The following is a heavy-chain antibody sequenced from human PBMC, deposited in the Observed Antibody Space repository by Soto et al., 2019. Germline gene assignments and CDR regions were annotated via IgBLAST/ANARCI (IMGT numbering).Heavy chain of an antibody. CDR2: INNAYTT. V-gene: IGHV3-66*01. Sequence: EVQLEESGGTLVQPGGSLRLSCAASGFDASVNFMTWVRQAPGKGLEWVSAINNAYTTFSADSVKGRFTISRDNSKNTVYLQMISLRVDYTAKYYCVRANYYFGMDVWGHGTAVTVSS. J-gene: IGHJ6*02. CDR1: GFDASVNF. CDR3: VRANYYFGMDV.